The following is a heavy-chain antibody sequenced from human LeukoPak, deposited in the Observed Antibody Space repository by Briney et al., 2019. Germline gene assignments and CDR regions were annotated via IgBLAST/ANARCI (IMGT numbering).Heavy chain of an antibody. J-gene: IGHJ4*02. CDR3: AQGYSSGWYPN. V-gene: IGHV3-23*01. CDR1: GFTITNYG. D-gene: IGHD6-19*01. CDR2: IDVSGDTE. Sequence: GGSLRLSCAVSGFTITNYGMSWVRQAPGKGLEWVSAIDVSGDTEYYADSVKGRFIISRDNSRNTLYLQINSLRGEDTALYYCAQGYSSGWYPNWGQGTLDTVSS.